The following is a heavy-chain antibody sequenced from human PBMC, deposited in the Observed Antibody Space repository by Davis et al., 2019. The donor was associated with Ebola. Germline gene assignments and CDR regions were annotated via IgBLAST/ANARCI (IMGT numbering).Heavy chain of an antibody. V-gene: IGHV1-69*13. CDR3: ARGVNWNQCTI. CDR1: GGTFSSYA. J-gene: IGHJ4*02. CDR2: IIPIFGTA. Sequence: SVKVSCKASGGTFSSYAISWVRQAPGQGLEWMGGIIPIFGTANYAQKFQGRVTITADESTRTAYMDLGSLRSDDTAVYYCARGVNWNQCTIWGQGTLVTVSS. D-gene: IGHD1-20*01.